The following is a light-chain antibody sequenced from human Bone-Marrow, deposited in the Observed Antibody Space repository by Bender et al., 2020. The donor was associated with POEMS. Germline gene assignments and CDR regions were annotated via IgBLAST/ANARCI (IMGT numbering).Light chain of an antibody. CDR2: EGS. Sequence: QSALTQPASVSGSPGQSITISCTGTSSDVGSFNLVSWYQQHPGKAPKLMIYEGSKRPSGVPDRFSGSKSGNTASLTVSGLQAEDEADYYCSSYAGSTVVFGGGTKMTVL. CDR1: SSDVGSFNL. J-gene: IGLJ2*01. CDR3: SSYAGSTVV. V-gene: IGLV2-14*02.